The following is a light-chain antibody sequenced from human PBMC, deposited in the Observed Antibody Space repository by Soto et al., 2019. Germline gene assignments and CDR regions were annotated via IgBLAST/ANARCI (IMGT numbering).Light chain of an antibody. V-gene: IGLV2-14*01. CDR1: SSVVGGYNY. Sequence: QSVLTQPASVSGSPGQSITISCTGTSSVVGGYNYVSWYRQHPGRAPKLMIYDVSNRPSGVSNRFSGSKSGNTASLTTSGLQAEDEADYYCSSYTRSSTYVFGTGTKVTVL. CDR2: DVS. CDR3: SSYTRSSTYV. J-gene: IGLJ1*01.